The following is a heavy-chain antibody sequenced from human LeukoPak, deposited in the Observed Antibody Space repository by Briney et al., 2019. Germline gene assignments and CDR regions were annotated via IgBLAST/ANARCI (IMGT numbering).Heavy chain of an antibody. CDR1: GGSISSSSYY. D-gene: IGHD6-19*01. Sequence: SETLSLTCPVSGGSISSSSYYWGWIRQPPGKGLEWIGSIYYSGSTYYNPSLKSRVTISVDTSKNQFSLKLSSVTAADTAVYYCARHFSSGGWYPKEFDYWGQGTLVTVSS. CDR2: IYYSGST. CDR3: ARHFSSGGWYPKEFDY. V-gene: IGHV4-39*01. J-gene: IGHJ4*02.